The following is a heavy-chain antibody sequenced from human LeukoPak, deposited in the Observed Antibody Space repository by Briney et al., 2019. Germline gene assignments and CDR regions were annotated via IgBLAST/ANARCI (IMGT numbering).Heavy chain of an antibody. CDR1: GGSISSGDYY. V-gene: IGHV4-30-4*01. D-gene: IGHD4-17*01. CDR3: ARKGQARHHDYGDYIHYWYFDL. CDR2: IYYSGRT. Sequence: SETLSLTCTVSGGSISSGDYYWSWIRQPPGKGLEWIGYIYYSGRTYYNPSLKSRVTISVDTSKNQFSLKLSSVTAADTAVYYCARKGQARHHDYGDYIHYWYFDLWGRGTLVTVSS. J-gene: IGHJ2*01.